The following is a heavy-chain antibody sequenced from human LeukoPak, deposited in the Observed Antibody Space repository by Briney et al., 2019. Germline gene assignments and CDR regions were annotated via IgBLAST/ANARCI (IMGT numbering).Heavy chain of an antibody. V-gene: IGHV3-64*04. CDR1: GFIFSSYA. Sequence: GGSLRLSCSASGFIFSSYAMHWVRQAPGKGLEYVSGISSNGGRTYYADSVKGRFTISRDNAKNTLYLQMNSLRAEDTAVYYCAMGPYYYDSSGYYYWGQGTLVTVSS. J-gene: IGHJ4*02. D-gene: IGHD3-22*01. CDR2: ISSNGGRT. CDR3: AMGPYYYDSSGYYY.